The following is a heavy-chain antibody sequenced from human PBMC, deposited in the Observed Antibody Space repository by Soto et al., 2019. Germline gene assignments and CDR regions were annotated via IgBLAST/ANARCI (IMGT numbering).Heavy chain of an antibody. CDR3: ARDHGWGVITPKWDNWFDP. CDR1: GGSVSSDSYY. J-gene: IGHJ5*02. V-gene: IGHV4-61*01. Sequence: QVQLQESGPGLVKPSETLSLTCTVSGGSVSSDSYYWSWIRQPPGKGLEWIGYIYYSGSTNYNPPRESRVTISVDTSKNQFSLKLSSVTAADTAVYYCARDHGWGVITPKWDNWFDPWGQGTLVTVSS. CDR2: IYYSGST. D-gene: IGHD1-20*01.